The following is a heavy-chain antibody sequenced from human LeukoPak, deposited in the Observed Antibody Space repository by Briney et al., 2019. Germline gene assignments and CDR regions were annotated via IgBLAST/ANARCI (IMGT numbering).Heavy chain of an antibody. CDR1: GFTFSNYD. CDR3: AKSGGSRFDC. V-gene: IGHV3-23*01. D-gene: IGHD3-16*01. Sequence: GGSLRLSCLGSGFTFSNYDMSWVRQAPGKGLEWVSSISPSGGSTNYADSVKGRFTISRDNSKNTVYLQMNRLRAEDTAVYYCAKSGGSRFDCWGQGTLVTVSS. CDR2: ISPSGGST. J-gene: IGHJ4*02.